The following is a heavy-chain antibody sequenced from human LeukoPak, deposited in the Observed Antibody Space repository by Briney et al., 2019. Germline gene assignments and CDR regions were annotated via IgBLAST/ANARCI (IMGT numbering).Heavy chain of an antibody. CDR3: ARGPPHDS. V-gene: IGHV3-21*01. CDR1: GLISSSYS. J-gene: IGHJ4*02. Sequence: PGASQRPSRAAAGLISSSYSVNSVSLAPGRGLEWHSSISASSNYIYYADSLNGRLTISRDTTRNSLCLQMNSLSAGDTAVYYCARGPPHDSWGRGTLVTVSS. CDR2: ISASSNYI.